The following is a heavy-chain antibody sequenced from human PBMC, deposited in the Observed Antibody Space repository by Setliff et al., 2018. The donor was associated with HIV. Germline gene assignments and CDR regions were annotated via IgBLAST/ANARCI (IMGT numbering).Heavy chain of an antibody. CDR1: GGSFSGYY. CDR2: LPHGGSP. J-gene: IGHJ6*03. D-gene: IGHD3-10*01. V-gene: IGHV4-34*04. CDR3: ARGRNYGSPYFYYMDV. Sequence: SETRSRTCAVYGGSFSGYYWTWLRQPPGKGPEWIGDLPHGGSPNNNPSLKSRASMGGAPSKNQFSLRLSSVTAADTAVYYCARGRNYGSPYFYYMDVWANGTTVTVSS.